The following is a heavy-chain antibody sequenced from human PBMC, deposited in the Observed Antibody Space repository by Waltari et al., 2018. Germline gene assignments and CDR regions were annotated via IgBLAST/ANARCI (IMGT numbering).Heavy chain of an antibody. CDR1: GGTFSSYT. D-gene: IGHD3-3*01. V-gene: IGHV1-69*02. CDR2: VIPSLGIA. J-gene: IGHJ4*02. Sequence: QVQLVQSGAEVKKPGSSVKVSCKASGGTFSSYTISWVRQAPGQGLEWMGRVIPSLGIANYAQKFQGRVTITADKSTSTAYMELSSLRSEDTAVYYCARVSRGYDFWSGYFDYWGQGTLVTVSS. CDR3: ARVSRGYDFWSGYFDY.